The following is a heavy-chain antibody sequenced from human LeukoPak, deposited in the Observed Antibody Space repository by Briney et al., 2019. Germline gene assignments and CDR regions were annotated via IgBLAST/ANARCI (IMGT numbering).Heavy chain of an antibody. CDR3: ARERGRFDY. Sequence: PSETLSLTCSVSGGSLSRSSYYWGWIRQPPGKGLEWIGSIFYSGSTVYNPSLKSRVTISVDTSKKQFSLKLISVTAADTAVYYCARERGRFDYWGQGTLVTVSS. CDR1: GGSLSRSSYY. CDR2: IFYSGST. J-gene: IGHJ4*02. V-gene: IGHV4-39*07. D-gene: IGHD3-16*01.